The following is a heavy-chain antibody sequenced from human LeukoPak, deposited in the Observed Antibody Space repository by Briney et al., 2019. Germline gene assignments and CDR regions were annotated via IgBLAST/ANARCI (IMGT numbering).Heavy chain of an antibody. V-gene: IGHV4-59*12. CDR3: SRENRAFSPFGY. D-gene: IGHD2/OR15-2a*01. CDR1: GGFISSYY. J-gene: IGHJ4*02. CDR2: VSLSGLT. Sequence: PSETLSLTCTVSGGFISSYYLSWVRQPPGQGLEWIGEVSLSGLTNYNPTLNSRVIMALDTSKNHLSLNLTSVTAADTAVYFCSRENRAFSPFGYWGQGTLVTVPS.